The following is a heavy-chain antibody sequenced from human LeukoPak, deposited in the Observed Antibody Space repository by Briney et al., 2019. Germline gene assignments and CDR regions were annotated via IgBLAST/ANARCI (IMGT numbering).Heavy chain of an antibody. CDR2: ISSSSSYI. V-gene: IGHV3-21*01. J-gene: IGHJ4*02. CDR1: GFTFSSYW. Sequence: PGGSLRLSCAASGFTFSSYWMAWVRQAPGKGLEWVSSISSSSSYIYYADSVKGRFTISRDNAKNSLYLQMNSLRAEDTAVYYCARDRQQWLGFLVPDYWGQGTLVTVSS. D-gene: IGHD6-19*01. CDR3: ARDRQQWLGFLVPDY.